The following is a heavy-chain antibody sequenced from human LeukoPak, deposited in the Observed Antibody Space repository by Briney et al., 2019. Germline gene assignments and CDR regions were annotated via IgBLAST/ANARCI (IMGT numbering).Heavy chain of an antibody. J-gene: IGHJ4*02. D-gene: IGHD1-14*01. Sequence: GGSLRLSCAASGFTVSSNYMSWVRQAPGKGLEWVSVTYSGGSTYYADSVKGRFTISRDNSKNTLYLQMNSLRAEDTAVYYCARALFPPALTVKPWYFDYWGQGTLVTVSS. CDR3: ARALFPPALTVKPWYFDY. V-gene: IGHV3-53*01. CDR2: TYSGGST. CDR1: GFTVSSNY.